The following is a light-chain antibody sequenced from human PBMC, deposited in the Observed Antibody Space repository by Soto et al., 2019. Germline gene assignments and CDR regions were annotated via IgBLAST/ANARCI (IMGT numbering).Light chain of an antibody. J-gene: IGLJ2*01. Sequence: QSVLTQPPSVSGAPGQRVTISCTGSSSNIGAGYDVHWYQQLPGTAPKLLIYGNSNRPSGVPDRFSGSKSGTSASLAITGLQAEDEAVDYCQSSDSSLSGYVVFGGGTKLTVL. CDR3: QSSDSSLSGYVV. CDR1: SSNIGAGYD. CDR2: GNS. V-gene: IGLV1-40*01.